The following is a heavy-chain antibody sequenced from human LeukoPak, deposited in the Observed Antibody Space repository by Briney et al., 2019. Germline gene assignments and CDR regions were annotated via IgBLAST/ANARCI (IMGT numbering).Heavy chain of an antibody. Sequence: SETLSLTCAVYGGSFSGYYWSWIRQPPGKGLEWIGEINHSGSTNYNPSLKRRITISVDTSKNQFSLKLSSVTAADTAVYYCASYSYGYPNWFDPWGQGTLVTVSS. CDR2: INHSGST. J-gene: IGHJ5*02. V-gene: IGHV4-34*01. CDR3: ASYSYGYPNWFDP. CDR1: GGSFSGYY. D-gene: IGHD5-18*01.